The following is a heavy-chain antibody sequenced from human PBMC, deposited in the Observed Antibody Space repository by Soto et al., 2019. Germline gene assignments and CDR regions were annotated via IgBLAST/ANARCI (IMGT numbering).Heavy chain of an antibody. V-gene: IGHV4-30-4*01. Sequence: SETLSLTCTVSGGSISGGNYYWSWIRQPPGKGLEWIGFISYSGSTYYSTSLKSRVTISVDTSKSQFSLNLSFVTAADTAVYYCATMGTPATGLYFFDYWGQGSLVAVSS. CDR2: ISYSGST. CDR1: GGSISGGNYY. D-gene: IGHD2-15*01. CDR3: ATMGTPATGLYFFDY. J-gene: IGHJ4*02.